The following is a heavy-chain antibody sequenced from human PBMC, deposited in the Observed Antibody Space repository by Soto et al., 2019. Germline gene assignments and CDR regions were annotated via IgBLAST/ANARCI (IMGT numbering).Heavy chain of an antibody. CDR1: GGSFSGYY. J-gene: IGHJ5*02. CDR3: ARGLKLLNSSGSRRRWFDP. V-gene: IGHV4-34*01. D-gene: IGHD6-19*01. Sequence: SETLSLPCSVYGGSFSGYYWSWIRQPPGKGLEWIGEINHSGSTNYNPSLKSRVTISVDTSKNQFSLKLSSVTAADTAVYYCARGLKLLNSSGSRRRWFDPWGQGTLVTV. CDR2: INHSGST.